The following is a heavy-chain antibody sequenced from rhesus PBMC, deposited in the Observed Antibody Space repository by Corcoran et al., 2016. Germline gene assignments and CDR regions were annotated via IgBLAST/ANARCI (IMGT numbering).Heavy chain of an antibody. Sequence: VQLQVTGPGLVKPSGTLLLTCAAAGGSISISYYYCVKYLQAPGQGLEWIGNISYSWNTNYVPCRQSRVTITRNTSKNQFSLKLSSVTAADTAGYYCARAGGSGHDYWGQGVLVTVSS. CDR2: ISYSWNT. V-gene: IGHV4-122*02. D-gene: IGHD6-31*01. CDR3: ARAGGSGHDY. J-gene: IGHJ4*01. CDR1: GGSISISYYY.